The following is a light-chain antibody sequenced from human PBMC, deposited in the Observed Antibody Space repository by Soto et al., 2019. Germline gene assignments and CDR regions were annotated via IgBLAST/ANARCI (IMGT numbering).Light chain of an antibody. Sequence: ENVLTQSPGTLSLSPGERATLSCRASQSISRSYLAWYQQKPGQAPRLLIYGASIRATGIPDRFSGSGSGTDFTLTISSLEPEDFAVYHCQQCGSPQWTFGQGTKVEIK. CDR1: QSISRSY. CDR2: GAS. CDR3: QQCGSPQWT. J-gene: IGKJ1*01. V-gene: IGKV3-20*01.